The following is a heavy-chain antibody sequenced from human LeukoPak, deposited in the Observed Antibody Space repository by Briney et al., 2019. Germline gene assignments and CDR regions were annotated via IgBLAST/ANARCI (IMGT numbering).Heavy chain of an antibody. CDR3: ARARIVGATLDY. Sequence: GASVKVSCKASGYTFTGYYMHWVRQAPGQGLEWMGWINPNSGGTNYAQKFQGRVAMTRDTSISTAYMELSRLRSDDTAVYYCARARIVGATLDYWGQGTLVTVSS. D-gene: IGHD1-26*01. V-gene: IGHV1-2*02. CDR2: INPNSGGT. J-gene: IGHJ4*02. CDR1: GYTFTGYY.